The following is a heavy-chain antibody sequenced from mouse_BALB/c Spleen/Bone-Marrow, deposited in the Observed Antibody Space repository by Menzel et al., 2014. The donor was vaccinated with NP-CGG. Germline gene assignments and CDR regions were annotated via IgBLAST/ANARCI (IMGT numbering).Heavy chain of an antibody. J-gene: IGHJ2*01. D-gene: IGHD1-1*02. CDR2: INPNTGYP. CDR3: ARRFTTVVTTGDY. Sequence: QVQLQQSGAELAKPGVSVKMSCKASGYTFTSYWMHWVKRRPGQGLEWIGYINPNTGYPEYNQKFKDKATLTADKSSSTAYMQLSSLTSEDSAVYYCARRFTTVVTTGDYWGQGATLTVSS. V-gene: IGHV1-7*01. CDR1: GYTFTSYW.